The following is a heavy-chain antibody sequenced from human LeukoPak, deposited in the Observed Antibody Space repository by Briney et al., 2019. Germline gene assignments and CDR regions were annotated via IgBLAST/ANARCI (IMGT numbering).Heavy chain of an antibody. J-gene: IGHJ4*02. CDR3: ATDGGITRTVDY. V-gene: IGHV1-46*01. CDR1: GYTFTSYY. Sequence: ASVKVSCKASGYTFTSYYMHWVRQAPGQGLEWMGIINPSGGSTSYAQKFQGRVTMTRDTSTSTVYMELSSLRSEDTAVYYCATDGGITRTVDYWGQGTLVTVSS. CDR2: INPSGGST. D-gene: IGHD3-10*01.